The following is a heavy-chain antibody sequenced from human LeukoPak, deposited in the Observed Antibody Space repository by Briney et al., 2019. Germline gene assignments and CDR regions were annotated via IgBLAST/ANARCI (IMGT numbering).Heavy chain of an antibody. CDR3: ARPTPYSNSPYYMDV. CDR2: IYYSGST. J-gene: IGHJ6*03. D-gene: IGHD4-11*01. Sequence: PSETLSLTCTVSGGSISSYYWGWIRQPPGKGLEWIGSIYYSGSTYYNPSLKSRVTISVDTSKNQFSLKLSSVTAADTAVYYCARPTPYSNSPYYMDVWGKGTTVTVSS. CDR1: GGSISSYY. V-gene: IGHV4-39*07.